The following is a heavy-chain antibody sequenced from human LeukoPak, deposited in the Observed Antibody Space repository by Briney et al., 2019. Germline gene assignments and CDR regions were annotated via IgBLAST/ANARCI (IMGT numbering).Heavy chain of an antibody. D-gene: IGHD3-22*01. CDR1: GFTFSSYA. J-gene: IGHJ4*02. V-gene: IGHV3-30*04. CDR2: ISYDGSNK. Sequence: GGSLRLSCAASGFTFSSYAMHWVRQAPGKGLEWVAVISYDGSNKYYADSVKGRFTISRDNSKNTLYLQMNSLRAEDTAVYYCARDGSWLPFDYWGQGTLVTVSS. CDR3: ARDGSWLPFDY.